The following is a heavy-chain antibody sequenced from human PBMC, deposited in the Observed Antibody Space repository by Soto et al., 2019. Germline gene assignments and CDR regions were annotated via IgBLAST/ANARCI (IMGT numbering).Heavy chain of an antibody. J-gene: IGHJ3*02. CDR2: IVVGSGNT. CDR1: GFTFTSSA. V-gene: IGHV1-58*01. Sequence: SVKVSCNASGFTFTSSAVQLVRHTRGQRLEWIGWIVVGSGNTNYAQKFQERVTITRDMSTSTAYMELSSLRYEDTAVYYCAADMGEPARDAFDIWGQGTMVTVSS. CDR3: AADMGEPARDAFDI. D-gene: IGHD3-16*01.